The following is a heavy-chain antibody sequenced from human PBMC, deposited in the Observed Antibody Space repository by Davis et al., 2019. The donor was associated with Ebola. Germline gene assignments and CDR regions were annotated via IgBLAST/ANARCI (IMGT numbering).Heavy chain of an antibody. CDR3: AKDIVVGNYYDSSGSTGMCAFDI. CDR2: ISWNSGSI. Sequence: SLKISCAASGFTFDDYAMHWVRQAPGKGLEWVSGISWNSGSIGYADSVKGRFTISRDNAKNSLYLQMNSLRAEDTALYYCAKDIVVGNYYDSSGSTGMCAFDIWGQGTMVTVSS. V-gene: IGHV3-9*01. J-gene: IGHJ3*02. D-gene: IGHD3-22*01. CDR1: GFTFDDYA.